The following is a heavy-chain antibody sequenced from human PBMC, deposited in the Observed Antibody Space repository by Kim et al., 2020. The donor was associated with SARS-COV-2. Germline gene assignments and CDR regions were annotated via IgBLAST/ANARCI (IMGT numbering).Heavy chain of an antibody. D-gene: IGHD6-19*01. CDR3: ARQVAVAGRGVKVNYDYYGMDV. J-gene: IGHJ6*02. V-gene: IGHV5-51*01. CDR1: GYSFTSYW. Sequence: GESLKISCKGSGYSFTSYWIGWVRQMPGKGLEWMGIIYPGDSDTRYSPSFQGQVTISADKSISTAYLQWSSLKASDTAMYYCARQVAVAGRGVKVNYDYYGMDVWGQGTTVTVSS. CDR2: IYPGDSDT.